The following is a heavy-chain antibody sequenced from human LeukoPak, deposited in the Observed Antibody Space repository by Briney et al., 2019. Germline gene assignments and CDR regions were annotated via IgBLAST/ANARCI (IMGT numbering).Heavy chain of an antibody. CDR3: ARGSLSSSWSYFDY. D-gene: IGHD6-13*01. CDR2: ISSSSNYI. V-gene: IGHV3-21*01. J-gene: IGHJ4*02. Sequence: PGGSLRLSCAASGFTFSNYSMNWVRQAPGKGLEWVSLISSSSNYIDYADSVKGRFRISRDNAKNSLYLQMNSLRAEDTAVYYCARGSLSSSWSYFDYCGQGTLVTVSS. CDR1: GFTFSNYS.